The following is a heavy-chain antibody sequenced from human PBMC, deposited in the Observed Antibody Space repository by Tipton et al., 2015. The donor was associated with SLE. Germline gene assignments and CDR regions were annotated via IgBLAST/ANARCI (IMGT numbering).Heavy chain of an antibody. CDR2: IYYSGST. CDR1: GGSISSGGYY. D-gene: IGHD3-22*01. Sequence: TLSLTCTVSGGSISSGGYYWSWIRQHPGKGLEWIGYIYYSGSTYYNPSLKSRVTISVDTSKNQSSLKLSSVTAADTAVYYCATRRLYYDSSGGAFDIWGQGTMVTVSS. CDR3: ATRRLYYDSSGGAFDI. V-gene: IGHV4-31*03. J-gene: IGHJ3*02.